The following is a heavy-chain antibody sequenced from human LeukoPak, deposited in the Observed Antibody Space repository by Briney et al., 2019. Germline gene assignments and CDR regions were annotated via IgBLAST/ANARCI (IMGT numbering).Heavy chain of an antibody. CDR2: IYYSGST. V-gene: IGHV4-59*01. Sequence: PSETLSLTCTVSGGSISSYYWSWIRQPPGKGLEWIGYIYYSGSTSYNPSLKSRVTISVDTSKSHFSLKLTSVTAADTAVYYCARGIVLLSAALIPYFDYWGRGTLVTVSS. CDR3: ARGIVLLSAALIPYFDY. D-gene: IGHD2/OR15-2a*01. CDR1: GGSISSYY. J-gene: IGHJ4*01.